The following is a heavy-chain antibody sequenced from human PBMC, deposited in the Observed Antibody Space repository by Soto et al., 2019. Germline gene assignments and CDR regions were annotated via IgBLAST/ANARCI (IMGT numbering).Heavy chain of an antibody. D-gene: IGHD6-19*01. CDR3: ARVYFGIAGAGYFDY. CDR1: GGSFSGYY. J-gene: IGHJ4*02. CDR2: NNHSGST. Sequence: SETLSLTCAVYGGSFSGYYWSWIRQPPGKGLELSGKNNHSGSTNYTPSLKSRVTISVDTSKSQFYLKLSTVTAADTAVYYCARVYFGIAGAGYFDYWGQGTLVTVSS. V-gene: IGHV4-34*01.